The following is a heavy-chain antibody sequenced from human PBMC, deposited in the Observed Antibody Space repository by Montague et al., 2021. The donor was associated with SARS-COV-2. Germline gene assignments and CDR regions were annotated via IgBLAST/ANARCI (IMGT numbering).Heavy chain of an antibody. D-gene: IGHD3-10*01. CDR3: ARHASGSLSPFYFDK. J-gene: IGHJ4*01. Sequence: QSGAEVKKPGESLKISCRASGYTFSTHWIGWVRQMPGKGLEWVGIIYPGDSDTRYNPSFQGQVTISVDWSISTAFLRWSSLKASDTAMYYCARHASGSLSPFYFDKWGRGTLLTVPS. V-gene: IGHV5-51*01. CDR1: GYTFSTHW. CDR2: IYPGDSDT.